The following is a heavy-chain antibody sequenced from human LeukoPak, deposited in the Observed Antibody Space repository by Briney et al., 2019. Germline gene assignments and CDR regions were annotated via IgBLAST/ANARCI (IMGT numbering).Heavy chain of an antibody. Sequence: PGGSLRLSCAASGFTFSDYYMSCIRQAPGKGLEWVSYISSSSSYTNYADSVRGRFTISRDNSKSTLYLQMNSLRAEDTALYYCARPTSGWYAGGFDYWGQGILVTVSS. J-gene: IGHJ4*02. V-gene: IGHV3-11*03. CDR2: ISSSSSYT. CDR3: ARPTSGWYAGGFDY. D-gene: IGHD6-19*01. CDR1: GFTFSDYY.